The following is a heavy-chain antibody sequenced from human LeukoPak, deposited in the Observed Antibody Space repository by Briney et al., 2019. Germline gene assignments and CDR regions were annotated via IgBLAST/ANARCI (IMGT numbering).Heavy chain of an antibody. CDR3: ARGNNVLMVTGCFDY. CDR2: ISYDGNNK. V-gene: IGHV3-30-3*01. CDR1: GFTFSNYD. D-gene: IGHD2-21*02. Sequence: GGSLRLSCAASGFTFSNYDMHWVRQAPGKGLEWVEVISYDGNNKDFADSVRGRFTISRDNSKNTLYLQMNSLRAEDTAVYYCARGNNVLMVTGCFDYWGQGTLVTVSS. J-gene: IGHJ4*02.